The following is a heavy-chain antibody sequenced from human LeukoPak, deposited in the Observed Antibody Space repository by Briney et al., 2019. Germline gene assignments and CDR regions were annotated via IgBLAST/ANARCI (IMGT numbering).Heavy chain of an antibody. CDR3: AKVDIVVVPAARGFDY. D-gene: IGHD2-2*01. Sequence: GGSLRLPCAASGFTFSSYAMSWVRQAPRKGLEWVSAISGSGGSAYYADSVKGRFTISRDNSKNTLYLQMNSLRAEDTAIYYCAKVDIVVVPAARGFDYWGQGTLVTVSS. V-gene: IGHV3-23*01. CDR1: GFTFSSYA. CDR2: ISGSGGSA. J-gene: IGHJ4*02.